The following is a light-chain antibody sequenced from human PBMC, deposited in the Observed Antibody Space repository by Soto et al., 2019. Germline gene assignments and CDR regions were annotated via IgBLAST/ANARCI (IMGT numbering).Light chain of an antibody. CDR1: SGHSSYA. J-gene: IGLJ3*02. CDR3: QTLGTGIQV. CDR2: LNSDGSH. V-gene: IGLV4-69*02. Sequence: QPVLTQSPSASASLGASVKLTCTLSSGHSSYAIAWHQQQPEKGPRYLMKLNSDGSHSKGDGIPDRFSGSSSGAERYLTIYSLQSEDEADYYCQTLGTGIQVFGGGPKLTVL.